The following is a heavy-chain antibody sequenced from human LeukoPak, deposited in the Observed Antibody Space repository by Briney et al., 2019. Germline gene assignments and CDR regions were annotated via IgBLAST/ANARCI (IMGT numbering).Heavy chain of an antibody. V-gene: IGHV1-18*01. Sequence: GASVKVSCKASGYTFTSYGISWVRQAPGQGLEWMGWISAYNGNTNYAQKLQGRVTMTTDTSTSTAYMELRSLRSDDTAVYYCARGVRPFGELFLTYYYYGMDVWGQGTTVTVSS. CDR3: ARGVRPFGELFLTYYYYGMDV. CDR1: GYTFTSYG. J-gene: IGHJ6*02. CDR2: ISAYNGNT. D-gene: IGHD3-10*01.